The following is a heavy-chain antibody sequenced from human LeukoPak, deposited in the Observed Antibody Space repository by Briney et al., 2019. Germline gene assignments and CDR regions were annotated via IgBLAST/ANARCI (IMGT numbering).Heavy chain of an antibody. Sequence: PGGSLRLSCAASGFTLSSYSMNWVRQAPGKGLEWVSSISSSSSYIYYADSVKGRFTISRDNSKNTLYLQMNSLRAEDTAVYYCAKDRWYCSSTSCYTTDWGQGTLVTVSS. CDR2: ISSSSSYI. V-gene: IGHV3-21*04. J-gene: IGHJ4*02. CDR3: AKDRWYCSSTSCYTTD. CDR1: GFTLSSYS. D-gene: IGHD2-2*02.